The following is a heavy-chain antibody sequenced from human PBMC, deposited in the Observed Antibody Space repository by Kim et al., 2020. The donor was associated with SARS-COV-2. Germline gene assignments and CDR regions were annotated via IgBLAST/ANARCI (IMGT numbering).Heavy chain of an antibody. CDR1: GFTFDDYA. D-gene: IGHD3-16*02. CDR2: ISWNSCSI. V-gene: IGHV3-9*01. CDR3: AKEQYVRGSYRQDAFDI. J-gene: IGHJ3*02. Sequence: GGSLRLSCAASGFTFDDYAMHWVRQAPGQGLEWVSGISWNSCSISYADSVKGRFTISRDNAKNSLYLQMNRLRAEDTALYYCAKEQYVRGSYRQDAFDIWGQGTMVTVSS.